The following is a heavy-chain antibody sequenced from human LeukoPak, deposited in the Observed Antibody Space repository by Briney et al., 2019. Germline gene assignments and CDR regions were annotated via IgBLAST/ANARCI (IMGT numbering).Heavy chain of an antibody. CDR3: ASDGIDYYDSSGYHDAFDI. CDR2: IYSGGST. CDR1: GFTFSSYA. J-gene: IGHJ3*02. D-gene: IGHD3-22*01. Sequence: GGSLRLSCAASGFTFSSYAMSWVRQAPGKGLEWVSVIYSGGSTYYADPVKGRFTISRDNSKNTLYLQMNSLRAEDTAVYYCASDGIDYYDSSGYHDAFDIWGQGTMVTVSS. V-gene: IGHV3-66*01.